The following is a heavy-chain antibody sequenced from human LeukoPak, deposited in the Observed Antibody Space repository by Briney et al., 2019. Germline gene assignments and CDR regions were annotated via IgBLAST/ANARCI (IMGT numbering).Heavy chain of an antibody. D-gene: IGHD3-10*01. Sequence: ASVKVSCKASGYTFTSYGISWVRQAPGQGVEWMGWISAYNGNTNYAQKLQGRVTMTTDTSTSTAYMELRSLRSDDTAVYYCAIMAGSGSYYKSWFDPWGQGTLVTVSS. CDR3: AIMAGSGSYYKSWFDP. V-gene: IGHV1-18*04. J-gene: IGHJ5*02. CDR1: GYTFTSYG. CDR2: ISAYNGNT.